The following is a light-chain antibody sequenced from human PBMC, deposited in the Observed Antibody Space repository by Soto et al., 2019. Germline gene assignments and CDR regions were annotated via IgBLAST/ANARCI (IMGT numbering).Light chain of an antibody. V-gene: IGKV1-5*03. CDR2: KAS. Sequence: DIQMTQSPSTLSASVGDRVTITCRASESISRWLAWYQQKPGKAPKLLIYKASSLESGVPSRFSGSGSGTEFTLTINSLQADDSAVYFCQHYNNRPPWTFGQGTKVDIK. CDR1: ESISRW. J-gene: IGKJ1*01. CDR3: QHYNNRPPWT.